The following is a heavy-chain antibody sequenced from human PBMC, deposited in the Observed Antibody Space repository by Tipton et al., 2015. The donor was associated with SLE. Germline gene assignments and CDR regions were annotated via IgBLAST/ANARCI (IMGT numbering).Heavy chain of an antibody. Sequence: TLSLTCAVSGASISSGGYAWSWIRQPSGKGLEWIGDIYHTESSYYNPSLKSRVVISIDRSNNEFSLRLSSVTAADTAVYYCARGDIASVTTGGYFDYWGQGALVTVSS. D-gene: IGHD4-17*01. CDR2: IYHTESS. J-gene: IGHJ4*02. V-gene: IGHV4-30-2*01. CDR1: GASISSGGYA. CDR3: ARGDIASVTTGGYFDY.